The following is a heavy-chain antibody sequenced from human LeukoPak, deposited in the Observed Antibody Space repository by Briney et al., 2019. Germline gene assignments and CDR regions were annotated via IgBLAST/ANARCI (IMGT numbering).Heavy chain of an antibody. CDR2: IYYSGST. CDR3: ARGLGLGSGSYYKLDNWFDP. CDR1: GGSISSSSYY. V-gene: IGHV4-39*01. Sequence: SETLSLTCTVSGGSISSSSYYWGWIRQPPGKGLEWIGSIYYSGSTYYNPSLKSRVTISVDTSKNQFSLKLSSVTAADTAVYYCARGLGLGSGSYYKLDNWFDPWGQGTLVTVSS. D-gene: IGHD3-10*01. J-gene: IGHJ5*02.